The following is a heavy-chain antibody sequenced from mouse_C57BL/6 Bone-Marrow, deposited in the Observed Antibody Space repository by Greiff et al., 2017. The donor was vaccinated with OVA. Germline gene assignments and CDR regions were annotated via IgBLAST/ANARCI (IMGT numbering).Heavy chain of an antibody. J-gene: IGHJ1*03. Sequence: EVKLVESGPGMVKPSQSLSLTCTVTGYSITSGYDWHWIRHFPGNKLEWMGYISYSGSTNYNPSLKSRISITHDTSKNHFFLKLNSVTTEDTATYYCARETTVVATDWYFDVWGTGTTVTVSS. D-gene: IGHD1-1*01. CDR2: ISYSGST. CDR1: GYSITSGYD. V-gene: IGHV3-1*01. CDR3: ARETTVVATDWYFDV.